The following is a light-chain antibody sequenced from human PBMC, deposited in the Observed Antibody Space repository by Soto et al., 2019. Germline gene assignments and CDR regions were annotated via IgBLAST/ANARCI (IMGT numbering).Light chain of an antibody. Sequence: QSALTQPASVSGSPGQSITISCTGTSSDVGSYNLVSWYQHHPGKAPKLMIHEVIKRPSGVSNRFSGSKSGNTASLTISGLQAEDEADYYCCSYAGSDTFVVFGGGTKVTVL. CDR3: CSYAGSDTFVV. CDR1: SSDVGSYNL. CDR2: EVI. J-gene: IGLJ2*01. V-gene: IGLV2-23*02.